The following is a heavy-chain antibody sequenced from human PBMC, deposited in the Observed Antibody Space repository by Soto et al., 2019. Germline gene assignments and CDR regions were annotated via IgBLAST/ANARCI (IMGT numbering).Heavy chain of an antibody. CDR3: AGGWFGEFVYQFDY. V-gene: IGHV1-18*01. J-gene: IGHJ4*02. Sequence: QVQLVQSGAEVKKPGASVKVSCKPSGYTFTSYGITWVRQAPGQGLEWMGWISAYNGNTNYAQKFQGRVTMTTDTSTTNAYMERRSLGSDDTAVYYCAGGWFGEFVYQFDYWGQGTLVTVSS. CDR1: GYTFTSYG. D-gene: IGHD3-10*01. CDR2: ISAYNGNT.